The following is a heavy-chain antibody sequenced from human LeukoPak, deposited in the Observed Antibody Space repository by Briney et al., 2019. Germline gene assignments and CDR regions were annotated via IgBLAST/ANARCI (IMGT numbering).Heavy chain of an antibody. V-gene: IGHV4-39*07. CDR2: IYHSGST. CDR3: ARDPSGWYEGDY. J-gene: IGHJ4*02. Sequence: PSETLSLTCTVSGGSISSSSYYWGWIRQPPGKGLEWIGSIYHSGSTYYNPSLKSRVTISVDTSKNQFSLKLSSVTAADTAVYYCARDPSGWYEGDYWGQGTLVTVSS. CDR1: GGSISSSSYY. D-gene: IGHD6-19*01.